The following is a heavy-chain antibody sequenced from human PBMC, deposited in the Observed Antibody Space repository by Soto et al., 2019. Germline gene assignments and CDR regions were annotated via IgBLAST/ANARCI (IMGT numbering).Heavy chain of an antibody. V-gene: IGHV1-2*04. CDR1: GYTFTGYY. J-gene: IGHJ4*02. Sequence: ASVKVSCKASGYTFTGYYMHWVRQAPGQGLEWMGWINPNSGGTNYAQKFQGWVTMTRDTSISTAYMELSRLRSDDTAVYYCARAHYDSSGLDYWGQGTLVTVSS. CDR3: ARAHYDSSGLDY. CDR2: INPNSGGT. D-gene: IGHD3-22*01.